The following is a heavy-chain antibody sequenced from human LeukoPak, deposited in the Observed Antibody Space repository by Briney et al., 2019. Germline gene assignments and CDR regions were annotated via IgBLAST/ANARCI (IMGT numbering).Heavy chain of an antibody. CDR1: DFTFSDYG. V-gene: IGHV3-30*02. D-gene: IGHD6-13*01. Sequence: PGGSLRLSCAASDFTFSDYGMHWVRQAPGKGLEWVAFIRFDGGNEIYGDSVKGRFTISRGDSKDTLYLQMNSLSAEDTAVYFCAKAGYSTSWYYLDFWGQGTLVTVSS. J-gene: IGHJ4*02. CDR3: AKAGYSTSWYYLDF. CDR2: IRFDGGNE.